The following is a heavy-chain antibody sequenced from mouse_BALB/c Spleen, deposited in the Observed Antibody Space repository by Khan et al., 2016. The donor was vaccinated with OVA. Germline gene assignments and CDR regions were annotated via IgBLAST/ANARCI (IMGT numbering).Heavy chain of an antibody. CDR3: ARSDFYAMDY. CDR2: IWSDGIT. J-gene: IGHJ4*01. V-gene: IGHV2-6*02. Sequence: VKLEVSGPGLVAPSQSLSITCTVSGFSLTSYGVHWVRQPPGKGLEWLVVIWSDGITTYNSTLKSRLSISKDNSKSQVFLKMNSLQTDDTAMYYCARSDFYAMDYWGQGTSVTVSS. CDR1: GFSLTSYG.